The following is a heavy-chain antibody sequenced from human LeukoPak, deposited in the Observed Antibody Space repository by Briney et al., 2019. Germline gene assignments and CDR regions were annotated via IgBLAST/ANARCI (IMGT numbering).Heavy chain of an antibody. CDR2: INPSGGTT. V-gene: IGHV1-46*01. J-gene: IGHJ6*03. CDR3: ARDSGVYYGSGSYYYYYYYYMDV. Sequence: GASVKVSCKASVYTFTTYYMHWVRQAPGQGLEWMGVINPSGGTTSYAQKFQGRVTMTSGMSTSTVYMELSSLRSEDTAVYYCARDSGVYYGSGSYYYYYYYYMDVWGKGTTVTVSS. CDR1: VYTFTTYY. D-gene: IGHD3-10*01.